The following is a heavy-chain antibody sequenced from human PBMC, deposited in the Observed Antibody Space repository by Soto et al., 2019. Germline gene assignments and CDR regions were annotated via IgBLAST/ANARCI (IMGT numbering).Heavy chain of an antibody. CDR3: ARHDWNGVDY. V-gene: IGHV4-39*01. D-gene: IGHD1-1*01. CDR2: IYYSGST. CDR1: GGSISRNSYY. Sequence: QMQLQESGPGLVKPSETLSLTCTVCGGSISRNSYYWGWIRQPPGKGLEWIGSIYYSGSTYYNPSLKSRVTISVDTSKNQFSLKLSSVTAADTAVYYCARHDWNGVDYWGQGTLVTVSS. J-gene: IGHJ4*02.